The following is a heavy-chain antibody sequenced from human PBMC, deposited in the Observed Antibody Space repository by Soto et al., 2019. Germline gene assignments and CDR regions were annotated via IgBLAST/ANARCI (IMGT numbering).Heavy chain of an antibody. V-gene: IGHV3-23*01. D-gene: IGHD5-12*01. CDR2: ISGSGGST. J-gene: IGHJ4*02. CDR3: AKDLGMATTTGKELDY. Sequence: AISGSGGSTYYADSVKGRFTISRDNSKNTLYLQMNSLRAEDTAVYYCAKDLGMATTTGKELDYWGQGTLVTVSS.